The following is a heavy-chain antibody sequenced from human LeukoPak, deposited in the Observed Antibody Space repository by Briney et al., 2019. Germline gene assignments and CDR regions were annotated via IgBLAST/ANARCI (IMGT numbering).Heavy chain of an antibody. CDR1: GYTFTGYY. J-gene: IGHJ4*02. Sequence: GASVKVSCKASGYTFTGYYMHWVRQAPGQGLEWMGWINPNSGGTNYAQKFQGRVTMTRDTSISTAYMELSRLRSDDTAVYYCARDPGDYSNYPRDYWGQGTLVTVSS. D-gene: IGHD4-11*01. V-gene: IGHV1-2*02. CDR3: ARDPGDYSNYPRDY. CDR2: INPNSGGT.